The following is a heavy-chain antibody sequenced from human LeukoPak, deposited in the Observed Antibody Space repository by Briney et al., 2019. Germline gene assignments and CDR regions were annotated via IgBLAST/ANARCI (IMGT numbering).Heavy chain of an antibody. CDR1: GFTFSRYG. Sequence: PGGSLRLSCAASGFTFSRYGMHWVRQAPGKGLEWVAVISYDGSNKYYADSVKGRFTISRDNSKNTLYLQMNSLRAEDTAVYYCAKDRNGYHEPAPLYYWGQGTLATVSS. D-gene: IGHD5-12*01. V-gene: IGHV3-30*18. J-gene: IGHJ4*02. CDR3: AKDRNGYHEPAPLYY. CDR2: ISYDGSNK.